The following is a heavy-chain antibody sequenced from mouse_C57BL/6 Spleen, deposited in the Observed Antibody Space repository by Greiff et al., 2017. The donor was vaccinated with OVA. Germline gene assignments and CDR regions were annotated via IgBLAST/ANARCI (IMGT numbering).Heavy chain of an antibody. CDR3: TIDSSGYDYAMDY. D-gene: IGHD3-2*02. V-gene: IGHV14-1*01. J-gene: IGHJ4*01. CDR2: IDPEDGDT. Sequence: VQLQQSGAELVRPGASVKLSCTASGFNIKDYYMHWVKQRPEQGLEWIGRIDPEDGDTEYAPKFQGKATMTADTSSNTAYLQLSSLTSEDTAVYYCTIDSSGYDYAMDYWGQGTSVTVSS. CDR1: GFNIKDYY.